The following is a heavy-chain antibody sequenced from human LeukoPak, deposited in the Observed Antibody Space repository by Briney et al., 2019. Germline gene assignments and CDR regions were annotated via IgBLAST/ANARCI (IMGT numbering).Heavy chain of an antibody. D-gene: IGHD3-22*01. J-gene: IGHJ4*02. V-gene: IGHV4-59*01. CDR3: ARHRGSGYPYFDY. CDR1: GGSINNYY. CDR2: IFYSGST. Sequence: SETLSLTCTVSGGSINNYYWSWIRQPPGKGLEWIGYIFYSGSTNYNPSLKSRVTISVDTSKNQFSLKLSSLTAADTAVYYCARHRGSGYPYFDYWGQGALVTVSS.